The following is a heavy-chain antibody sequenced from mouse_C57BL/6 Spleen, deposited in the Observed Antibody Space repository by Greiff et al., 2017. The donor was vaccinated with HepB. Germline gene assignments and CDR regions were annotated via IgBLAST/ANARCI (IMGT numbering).Heavy chain of an antibody. CDR1: GYTFTSYW. Sequence: QVQLQQPGAELVRPGTSVKLSCKASGYTFTSYWMHWVKQRPGQGLEWIGVIDPSDSYTNYNQKFKGKATLTVDTSSSTAYMQLSSLTSEDSAVYYCARQAYYSNFFMDYWGQGTSVTVSS. CDR2: IDPSDSYT. CDR3: ARQAYYSNFFMDY. D-gene: IGHD2-5*01. V-gene: IGHV1-59*01. J-gene: IGHJ4*01.